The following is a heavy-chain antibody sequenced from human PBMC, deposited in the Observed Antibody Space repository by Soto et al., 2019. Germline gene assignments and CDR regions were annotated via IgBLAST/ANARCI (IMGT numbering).Heavy chain of an antibody. D-gene: IGHD3-3*01. J-gene: IGHJ4*02. Sequence: QVPLVQSGAEVKKPGASVKVSCKASGYTFTSYDINWVRQATGQGLEWMGWMNPNSGNTGYAQKFQGRVTMTRNTSISTAYMELSSLRSEDTAVYYCARGKTYYDFWSGYYSGYYFDYWGQGTLVTVSS. V-gene: IGHV1-8*01. CDR2: MNPNSGNT. CDR1: GYTFTSYD. CDR3: ARGKTYYDFWSGYYSGYYFDY.